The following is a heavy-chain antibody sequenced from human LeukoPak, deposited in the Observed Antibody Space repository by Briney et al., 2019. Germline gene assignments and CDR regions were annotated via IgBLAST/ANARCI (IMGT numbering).Heavy chain of an antibody. J-gene: IGHJ5*02. V-gene: IGHV1-69*13. CDR1: GDNMNTYA. CDR2: VIPIYGTA. CDR3: ARVRASATPIWFDP. D-gene: IGHD2-15*01. Sequence: SVKVSCKASGDNMNTYAMSWVRLAPGQGPEWMGVVIPIYGTANYATKFQGRLTITADETTSTAYMELRSLKVDDTAVYYCARVRASATPIWFDPWGQGTLVTVSS.